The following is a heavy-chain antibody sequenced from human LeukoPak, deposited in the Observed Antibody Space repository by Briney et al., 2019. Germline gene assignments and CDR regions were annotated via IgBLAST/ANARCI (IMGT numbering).Heavy chain of an antibody. D-gene: IGHD3-22*01. CDR1: GFTFSSYA. V-gene: IGHV3-23*01. J-gene: IGHJ4*02. Sequence: GGSLRLSCAASGFTFSSYAMSWVRQAPGKGLERVSAISGGGGSTYYADSVKGRFTISRDNSKNTLYLQMNSLRAEDTAVYYCASSASVTMTDGYWGQGTLVTVSS. CDR3: ASSASVTMTDGY. CDR2: ISGGGGST.